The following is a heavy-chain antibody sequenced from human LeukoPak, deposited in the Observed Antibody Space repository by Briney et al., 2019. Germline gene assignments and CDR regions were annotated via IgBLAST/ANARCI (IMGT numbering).Heavy chain of an antibody. CDR2: IYTSGST. V-gene: IGHV4-61*02. D-gene: IGHD3-3*01. CDR3: ARDHNDFWGRHWFDP. Sequence: PSQTLSLTCTVSGGPISSGSYYWSWTRQPAGKGLEWIGRIYTSGSTNYNPSLKSRVTISVDTSKNQFSLKLSSVTAADTAVYYCARDHNDFWGRHWFDPWGQGTLVTVSS. CDR1: GGPISSGSYY. J-gene: IGHJ5*02.